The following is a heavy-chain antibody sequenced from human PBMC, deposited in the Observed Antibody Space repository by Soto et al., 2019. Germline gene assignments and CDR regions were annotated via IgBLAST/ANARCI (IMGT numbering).Heavy chain of an antibody. CDR3: AKDLRRSIAVAGTRGFFDY. Sequence: GGSLRLSCAASGFTFSSYAMSWVRQAPGKGLEWVSAISGSGGSTYYADSVKGRFTISRDNSKNTLYLQMNSLRAEDTAVYYCAKDLRRSIAVAGTRGFFDYWGQGTLVTVSS. CDR2: ISGSGGST. V-gene: IGHV3-23*01. J-gene: IGHJ4*02. CDR1: GFTFSSYA. D-gene: IGHD6-19*01.